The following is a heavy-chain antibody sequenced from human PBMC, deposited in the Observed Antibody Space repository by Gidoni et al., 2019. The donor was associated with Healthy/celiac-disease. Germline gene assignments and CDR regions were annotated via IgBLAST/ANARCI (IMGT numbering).Heavy chain of an antibody. CDR1: GGSFSGYY. D-gene: IGHD6-19*01. V-gene: IGHV4-34*01. CDR2: INHSGST. J-gene: IGHJ6*02. Sequence: QVQLQQWGAGLLKPSETLSLTCAVYGGSFSGYYWSWIRQPPGKGLEWIGEINHSGSTNYNPSLKSRVTISVDTSKNQFSLKLSSVTAADTAVYYCARGVVSGWAYYYYYGMDVWGQGTTVTVSS. CDR3: ARGVVSGWAYYYYYGMDV.